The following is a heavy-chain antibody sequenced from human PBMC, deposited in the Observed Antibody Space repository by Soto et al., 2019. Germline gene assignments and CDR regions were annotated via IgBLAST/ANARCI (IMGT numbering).Heavy chain of an antibody. CDR1: GGSISTYY. Sequence: SETLSLTSTVSGGSISTYYWSWIRQPPGKGLEWIGYIYYSGSTNYNPSLKSRVTISVDTSKNQFSLKLSSVTAADTAVYYCARNLDGYYPYIFDYWGHGTLVTVSS. J-gene: IGHJ4*01. CDR3: ARNLDGYYPYIFDY. D-gene: IGHD1-26*01. V-gene: IGHV4-59*01. CDR2: IYYSGST.